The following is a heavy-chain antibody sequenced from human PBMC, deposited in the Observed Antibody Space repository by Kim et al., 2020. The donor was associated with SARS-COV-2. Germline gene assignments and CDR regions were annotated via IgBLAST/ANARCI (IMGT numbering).Heavy chain of an antibody. CDR2: INPSGGST. CDR3: ARDQLETVTSYYYYYGMDV. V-gene: IGHV1-46*01. J-gene: IGHJ6*02. CDR1: GYTFTSYY. Sequence: ASVKVSCKASGYTFTSYYMHWVRQAPGQGLEWMGIINPSGGSTSYAQKFQGRVTMTRDTSTSTVYMELSSLRSEDTAVYYCARDQLETVTSYYYYYGMDVWGQGTTVTVSS. D-gene: IGHD1-1*01.